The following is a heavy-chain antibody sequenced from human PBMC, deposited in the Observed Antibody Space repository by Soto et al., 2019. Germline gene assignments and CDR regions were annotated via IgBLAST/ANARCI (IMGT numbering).Heavy chain of an antibody. CDR1: GFTFSSYA. CDR2: ISTTSTYI. D-gene: IGHD4-17*01. Sequence: PGGSLRLSCAASGFTFSSYAMNWVRQAPGQGLEWVSSISTTSTYIYYADSVKGRFTISRGNAKNSLFLQMSSLRAEDTAVYYCARGEDFGEPHFDYWGQGTLVTVSS. J-gene: IGHJ4*02. V-gene: IGHV3-21*01. CDR3: ARGEDFGEPHFDY.